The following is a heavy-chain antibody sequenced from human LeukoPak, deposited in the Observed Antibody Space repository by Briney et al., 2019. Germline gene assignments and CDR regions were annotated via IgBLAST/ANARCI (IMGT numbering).Heavy chain of an antibody. Sequence: SETLSLICTVSGGYISSSSYYWGWIRQPPGKGLEWIGEINHSGSTNYNPSLKSRVTISVGTSKNQFSLKLSSVTAADTAVYYCARGRGSSTSYYYYYMDVWGKGTTVTVSS. CDR2: INHSGST. J-gene: IGHJ6*03. V-gene: IGHV4-39*07. CDR3: ARGRGSSTSYYYYYMDV. D-gene: IGHD6-13*01. CDR1: GGYISSSSYY.